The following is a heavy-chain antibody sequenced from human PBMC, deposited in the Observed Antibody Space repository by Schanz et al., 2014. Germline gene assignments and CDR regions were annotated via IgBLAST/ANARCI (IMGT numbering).Heavy chain of an antibody. CDR3: ARAERFRDMDV. Sequence: QVQLVQSGAAVKKPGASVKVSCKASGYTFTSYGISWVRQAPGQGLEWMGRIIPSLSLAKYEQKFQDKVTSAADTSTTTAYMELRSLRADDAAVYYCARAERFRDMDVWGQGTTVTVS. V-gene: IGHV1-69*04. CDR2: IIPSLSLA. D-gene: IGHD1-1*01. J-gene: IGHJ6*02. CDR1: GYTFTSYG.